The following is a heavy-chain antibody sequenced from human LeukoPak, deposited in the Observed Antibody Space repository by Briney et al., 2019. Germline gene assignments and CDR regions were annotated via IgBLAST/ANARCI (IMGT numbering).Heavy chain of an antibody. CDR3: ARATQQDYDILTGYDNWFDP. CDR1: GDLISSGGHI. J-gene: IGHJ5*02. V-gene: IGHV4-30-2*01. CDR2: IFHSGST. Sequence: PSETLSLTCAVSGDLISSGGHIWSWIRQPPGKGLEWIGHIFHSGSTDYNPSLKSRVTISVDTSKNQFSLKLSSVTAADTAVYYCARATQQDYDILTGYDNWFDPWGQGTLVTVSS. D-gene: IGHD3-9*01.